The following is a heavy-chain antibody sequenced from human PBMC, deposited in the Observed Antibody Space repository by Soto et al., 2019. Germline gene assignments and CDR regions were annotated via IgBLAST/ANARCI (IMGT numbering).Heavy chain of an antibody. V-gene: IGHV1-69*13. D-gene: IGHD1-26*01. CDR1: GATFSSYA. CDR2: IIPIFGTA. CDR3: GGVGPATHNYYYCGMDF. J-gene: IGHJ6*04. Sequence: GASVKVSCKASGATFSSYAISWARQDPGPGLEWRGGIIPIFGTANYAQKFRGRVSITADESTSTAYMELSSRRSEDTAVYYCGGVGPATHNYYYCGMDFCGGGTTVAFSS.